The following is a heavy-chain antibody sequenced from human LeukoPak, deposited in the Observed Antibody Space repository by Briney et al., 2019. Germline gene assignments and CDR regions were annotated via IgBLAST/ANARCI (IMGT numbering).Heavy chain of an antibody. V-gene: IGHV4-34*01. CDR2: INHSGST. J-gene: IGHJ5*02. Sequence: PSETLSLTCAVYGGSFSGYYWSWIRQPPGKGLEWIGEINHSGSTNYNPSLKSRVTISVDTSKNQFSLKLSSVTAADTAVYYCARVSGITVTTSWFDPWGQGTLVTISS. CDR1: GGSFSGYY. CDR3: ARVSGITVTTSWFDP. D-gene: IGHD4-17*01.